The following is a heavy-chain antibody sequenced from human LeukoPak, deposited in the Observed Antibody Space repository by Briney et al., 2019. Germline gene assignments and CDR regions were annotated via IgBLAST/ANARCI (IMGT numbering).Heavy chain of an antibody. V-gene: IGHV4-59*01. CDR3: ARGHGGVPYYFDY. Sequence: SETLSLTCTVSGGSISSYYWSWIRQPPGKGLEWIGYIYYSGSTNYNPSLKSRVTISVDTSKNQFSLKLSSVTAADTAVYYCARGHGGVPYYFDYWGQGTLVTVSS. J-gene: IGHJ4*02. CDR2: IYYSGST. D-gene: IGHD3-16*01. CDR1: GGSISSYY.